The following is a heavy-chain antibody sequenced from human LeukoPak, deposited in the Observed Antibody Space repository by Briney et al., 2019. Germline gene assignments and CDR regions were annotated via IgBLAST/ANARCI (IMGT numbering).Heavy chain of an antibody. Sequence: ASVKVSCKASGYTFTSYGISWVRQAPGQGLEWMGWISAYNGNTNYAQKLQGRVTMTTDTSTSTACMELRSLRSDDTAVYYCARVPTTCSGGSCYPHDAFDIWGQGTMVTVSS. J-gene: IGHJ3*02. CDR2: ISAYNGNT. V-gene: IGHV1-18*01. CDR3: ARVPTTCSGGSCYPHDAFDI. D-gene: IGHD2-15*01. CDR1: GYTFTSYG.